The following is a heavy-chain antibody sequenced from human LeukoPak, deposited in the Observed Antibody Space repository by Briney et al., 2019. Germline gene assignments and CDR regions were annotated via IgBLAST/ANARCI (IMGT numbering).Heavy chain of an antibody. CDR1: GFIFSKFN. Sequence: GGSLRLSCAASGFIFSKFNMNWVRQAPGKGLEWVSYISSSRTYTHYADSLKGRFTISRDNAKNSLYLQMNSLRAEDSAVYYCAREISSETYYRPYAFDIWGQGTMVTVSS. CDR3: AREISSETYYRPYAFDI. CDR2: ISSSRTYT. V-gene: IGHV3-21*01. D-gene: IGHD1-26*01. J-gene: IGHJ3*02.